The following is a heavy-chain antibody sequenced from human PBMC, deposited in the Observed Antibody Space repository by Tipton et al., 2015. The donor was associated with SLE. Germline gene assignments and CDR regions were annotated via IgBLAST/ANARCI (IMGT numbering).Heavy chain of an antibody. CDR2: IYYSGST. CDR3: ARALGYMDV. Sequence: TLSLTCTVSGGSISSYYWSWIRQPPGKGLEWIGYIYYSGSTNYNPSLKSRVTISVDTSKNQSSLKLSSVTAADTAVYYCARALGYMDVWGKGTTVTVSS. D-gene: IGHD3-16*01. V-gene: IGHV4-59*01. J-gene: IGHJ6*03. CDR1: GGSISSYY.